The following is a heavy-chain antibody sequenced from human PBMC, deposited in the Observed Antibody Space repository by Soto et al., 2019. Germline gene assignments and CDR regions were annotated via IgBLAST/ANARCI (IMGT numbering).Heavy chain of an antibody. V-gene: IGHV1-24*01. J-gene: IGHJ6*02. CDR2: FDPEDGET. Sequence: ASVKVSCKVSGYTLTGLSMHWVRQAPGKGLEWMGGFDPEDGETIYAQKFQGRVTMTEDTSTDTAYMELSSLRSEDTAVYYCATDTPASIAARRHYYYGMDVWGQGTTVTVSS. D-gene: IGHD6-6*01. CDR1: GYTLTGLS. CDR3: ATDTPASIAARRHYYYGMDV.